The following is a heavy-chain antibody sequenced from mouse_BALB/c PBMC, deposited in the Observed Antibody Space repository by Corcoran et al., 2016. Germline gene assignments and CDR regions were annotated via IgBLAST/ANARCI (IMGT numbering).Heavy chain of an antibody. Sequence: QMQLQESGPALVKPSQSLFLACSITGFPITSGYYWIWIRQSPGKPLEWMGYITHSGETFYNPSLQSPISITRETSKNQFFLQLNSVTTEDTAMYYCAGIYYGYPFAYWGQGTLVTVSA. CDR1: GFPITSGYY. CDR3: AGIYYGYPFAY. CDR2: ITHSGET. J-gene: IGHJ3*01. D-gene: IGHD2-2*01. V-gene: IGHV12-3*02.